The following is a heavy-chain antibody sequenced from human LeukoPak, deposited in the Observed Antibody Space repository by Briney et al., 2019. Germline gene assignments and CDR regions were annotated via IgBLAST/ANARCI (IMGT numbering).Heavy chain of an antibody. V-gene: IGHV3-49*04. D-gene: IGHD1-26*01. CDR1: GFTFGDFP. CDR2: IRAKAYGGTT. Sequence: GGSLRLPCTTSGFTFGDFPMTWVRQAPGKGLEWVGYIRAKAYGGTTEYTASVKGRFIISRDDSTRIAYLQMSSLRHEDTAVYYCTRGSGRYEYWGQGTPVIVSS. J-gene: IGHJ4*02. CDR3: TRGSGRYEY.